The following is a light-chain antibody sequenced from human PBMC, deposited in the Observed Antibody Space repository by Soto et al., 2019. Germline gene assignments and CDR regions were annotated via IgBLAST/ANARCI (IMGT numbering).Light chain of an antibody. CDR2: DVN. Sequence: QSALTQPRSVSGSPGQSVTISCTGTSSDVGSSKYVSWYQQHPGKAPKLMIYDVNKRPSGVPDRFSGSKSANTASLTISGLQAEDEADYSCCSYAGRDTYVVFGGGTPLTVL. V-gene: IGLV2-11*01. J-gene: IGLJ2*01. CDR3: CSYAGRDTYVV. CDR1: SSDVGSSKY.